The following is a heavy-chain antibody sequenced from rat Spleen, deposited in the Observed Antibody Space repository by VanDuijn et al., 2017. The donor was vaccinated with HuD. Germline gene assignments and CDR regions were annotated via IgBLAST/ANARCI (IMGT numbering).Heavy chain of an antibody. V-gene: IGHV5-22*01. CDR3: VRPGTTHVFDY. Sequence: EVQLVKSGGGLVQPGKSMKLSCAASGFTFSDYDMAWVRQAPTKGLEWVASISFDGSSTYYRDSVKGRFTISRDNAKTTLYLQMNSLRSEDTATYYCVRPGTTHVFDYWGQGVMVTVSS. J-gene: IGHJ2*01. CDR2: ISFDGSST. CDR1: GFTFSDYD. D-gene: IGHD1-10*01.